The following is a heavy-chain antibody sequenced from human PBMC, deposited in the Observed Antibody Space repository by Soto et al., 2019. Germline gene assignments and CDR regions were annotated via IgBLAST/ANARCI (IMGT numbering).Heavy chain of an antibody. J-gene: IGHJ6*02. CDR2: IYHSGST. V-gene: IGHV4-4*02. CDR3: ARDSRQWRPPNYYYYGMDV. CDR1: GGSISSSNW. Sequence: NPSETLSLTCAVSGGSISSSNWWSWVRQPPGKGLEWIGEIYHSGSTNYNPSLKSRVTISVDKSKNQFSLKLSSVTAADTAVYYCARDSRQWRPPNYYYYGMDVWGQGTTVTVSS. D-gene: IGHD6-19*01.